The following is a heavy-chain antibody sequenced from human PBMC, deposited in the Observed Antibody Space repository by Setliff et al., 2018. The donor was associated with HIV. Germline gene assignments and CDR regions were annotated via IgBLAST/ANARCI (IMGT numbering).Heavy chain of an antibody. V-gene: IGHV4-59*08. Sequence: KSSETLSLTCSVTGVSIASYHWIWIRQAPGKGLEWIGYVYFSGTTNYNPSLKSRVTISIDPSENHFSLNLSSVTAADTAVYYCARLGGSTITRYFDFWGQGRLVTVSS. CDR3: ARLGGSTITRYFDF. CDR2: VYFSGTT. D-gene: IGHD5-12*01. J-gene: IGHJ4*02. CDR1: GVSIASYH.